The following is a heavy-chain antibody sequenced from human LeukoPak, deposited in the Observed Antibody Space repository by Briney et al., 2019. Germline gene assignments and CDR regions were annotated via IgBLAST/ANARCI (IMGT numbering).Heavy chain of an antibody. CDR2: ISSSDSSL. V-gene: IGHV3-11*01. Sequence: GGSLRLSCAASGFSFSDSYMSWIRQAPGKGLEWLSYISSSDSSLYHADSVRGRVTISRDNAKSSLYLQLNSLRADDTAVYYCARMIGYQYFDVWGQGTLVTVSS. CDR1: GFSFSDSY. D-gene: IGHD6-25*01. CDR3: ARMIGYQYFDV. J-gene: IGHJ4*02.